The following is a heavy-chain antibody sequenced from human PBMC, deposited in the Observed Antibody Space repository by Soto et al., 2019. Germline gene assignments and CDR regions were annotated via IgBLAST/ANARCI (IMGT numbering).Heavy chain of an antibody. J-gene: IGHJ1*01. CDR3: ARDHGSYPNT. Sequence: SETLSLTCNVSGGAITSDFWSWIRQPPGKGLEWIGYVYYSGAADYNPSLKPRVDISIATSKTQFSLRLASATAADTGVYYCARDHGSYPNTWGQGILVTVSS. D-gene: IGHD3-16*02. CDR2: VYYSGAA. CDR1: GGAITSDF. V-gene: IGHV4-59*01.